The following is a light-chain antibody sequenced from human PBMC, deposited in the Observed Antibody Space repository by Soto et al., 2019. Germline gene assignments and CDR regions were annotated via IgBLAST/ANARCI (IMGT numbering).Light chain of an antibody. CDR2: EVS. J-gene: IGLJ1*01. V-gene: IGLV2-14*01. CDR3: SSYTTSSTLLYV. Sequence: QSVLTQPASVSGSPGQSITISCTGTSSDVGGYNSVSWYQQHPGKAPKLMIYEVSNRPSGVSNRFSGSKSGNTASLTISGLQAEDEADYYCSSYTTSSTLLYVFGIGTKLTVL. CDR1: SSDVGGYNS.